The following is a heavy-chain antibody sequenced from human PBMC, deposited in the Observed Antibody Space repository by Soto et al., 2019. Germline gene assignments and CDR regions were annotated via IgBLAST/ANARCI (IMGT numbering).Heavy chain of an antibody. J-gene: IGHJ6*02. V-gene: IGHV4-34*01. Sequence: PAETLSLTCAVYGGSFSGYYWSWIRQPPGKGLEWIGEINHSGSTNYNPSLKRRVTISVDTSKNQFSLKLSSVTAADTAVYYCARGGYAVIAAAGSPGGYYYGMDVWGQGTTVTVSS. CDR2: INHSGST. CDR3: ARGGYAVIAAAGSPGGYYYGMDV. D-gene: IGHD6-13*01. CDR1: GGSFSGYY.